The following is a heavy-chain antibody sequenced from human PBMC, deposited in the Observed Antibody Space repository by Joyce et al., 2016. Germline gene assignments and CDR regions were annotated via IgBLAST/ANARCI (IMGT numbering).Heavy chain of an antibody. J-gene: IGHJ4*02. Sequence: EVQLVQSGTEVKKPGESLKISCNGSRNNVNTRSIAWVRQMPGKGLEWMGLSYPCDSDTRYSPSFHGHVTIAADKSTSTACLQWSSLTASDTAMYYCVRRDCRSTSCNRYFDYWGQGTLLTVSS. CDR2: SYPCDSDT. D-gene: IGHD2-2*01. V-gene: IGHV5-51*01. CDR1: RNNVNTRS. CDR3: VRRDCRSTSCNRYFDY.